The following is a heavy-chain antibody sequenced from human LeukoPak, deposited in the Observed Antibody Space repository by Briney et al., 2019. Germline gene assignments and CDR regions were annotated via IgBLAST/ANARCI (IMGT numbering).Heavy chain of an antibody. V-gene: IGHV4-39*01. J-gene: IGHJ5*02. CDR1: GDSITSGALY. D-gene: IGHD4/OR15-4a*01. CDR3: ARRDYAAWFDP. CDR2: VYYSGGT. Sequence: PSETLSLTCNVSGDSITSGALYWAWIRQSPGKGLERIGNVYYSGGTQYNPSLRGRVSISMDKTKNQFSLNLNSVSVTDTAIYYCARRDYAAWFDPWGQGTLVTVSS.